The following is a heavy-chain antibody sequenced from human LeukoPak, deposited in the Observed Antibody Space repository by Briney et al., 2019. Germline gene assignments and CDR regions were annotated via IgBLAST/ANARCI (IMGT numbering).Heavy chain of an antibody. CDR3: ARDRYTRRYFDY. D-gene: IGHD6-13*01. V-gene: IGHV3-48*01. CDR2: IISSSSTI. J-gene: IGHJ4*02. Sequence: PGGSLRLSCAASGFTFSGYSMNWVRQAPGKGLEWVSYIISSSSTIYYADSVKGRFTISRDNAKNSLYLHMNSLRAEDTAVYYCARDRYTRRYFDYWGQGTLVTVSS. CDR1: GFTFSGYS.